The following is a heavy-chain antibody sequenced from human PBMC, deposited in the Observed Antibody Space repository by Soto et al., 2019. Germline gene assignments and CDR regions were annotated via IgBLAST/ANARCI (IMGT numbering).Heavy chain of an antibody. D-gene: IGHD6-13*01. CDR3: ARIPPEDSSSLYRWFDP. Sequence: SETLSLTCAVYGGSFRGDYGSWIRQPPGKGLEWIGEINHSGSTNYNPSLKSRVTISVDTSKNQFSLKLRSVTAADTAVYYCARIPPEDSSSLYRWFDPWGQGTLVTVSS. V-gene: IGHV4-34*01. J-gene: IGHJ5*02. CDR1: GGSFRGDY. CDR2: INHSGST.